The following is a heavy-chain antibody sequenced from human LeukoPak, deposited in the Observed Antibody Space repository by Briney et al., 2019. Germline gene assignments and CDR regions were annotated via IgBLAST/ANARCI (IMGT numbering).Heavy chain of an antibody. V-gene: IGHV3-7*01. CDR3: ARDERVGYYIY. CDR2: IKEDGTVT. Sequence: GGSLSLSCAASGITFDNYWMTWVRQAPGRGLEWVANIKEDGTVTQHADSVRGRFTISRDNVKSSVYLHMSSLKAEDSAVYFCARDERVGYYIYWGQGTLVSVSS. CDR1: GITFDNYW. J-gene: IGHJ4*02. D-gene: IGHD2/OR15-2a*01.